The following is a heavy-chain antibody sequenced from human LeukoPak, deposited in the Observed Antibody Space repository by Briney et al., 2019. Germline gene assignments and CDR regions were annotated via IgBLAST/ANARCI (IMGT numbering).Heavy chain of an antibody. CDR1: GGSVSSGSYY. V-gene: IGHV4-30-2*01. CDR2: IYHSGST. J-gene: IGHJ6*02. Sequence: SETLSLTCTVSGGSVSSGSYYWSWIRQPPGKGLEWIGYIYHSGSTYYNPSLKSRVTISVDRSKNQFSQKLSSVTAADTAVYYCASPKVPYYYGMDVWGQGTTVTVSS. CDR3: ASPKVPYYYGMDV.